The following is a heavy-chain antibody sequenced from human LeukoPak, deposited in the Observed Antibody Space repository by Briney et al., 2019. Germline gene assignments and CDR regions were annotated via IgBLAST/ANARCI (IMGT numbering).Heavy chain of an antibody. Sequence: GGSLRLSCAASGFTFDDYAMHWVRQAPGKGLEWVSGISWNSGSIGYADSVKGRFTISRDNAKNSLYLQMNSLRAEDTALYYCAKDQTVTPAMGAFDIWGQGTMVTVSS. J-gene: IGHJ3*02. V-gene: IGHV3-9*01. D-gene: IGHD4-17*01. CDR3: AKDQTVTPAMGAFDI. CDR2: ISWNSGSI. CDR1: GFTFDDYA.